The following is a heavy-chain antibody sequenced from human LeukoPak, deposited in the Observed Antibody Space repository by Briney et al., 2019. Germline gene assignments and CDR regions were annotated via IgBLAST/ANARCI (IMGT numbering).Heavy chain of an antibody. CDR1: GFTFRGFA. Sequence: GGSLRLSCAASGFTFRGFAMTWVRQAPGKGLEWVSGISDSGGSTYYADSVKGRFTISRDNSKNTLYLQMNSLRAEDTAVYYCARAMSTFGGVRNYFDSWGQGTLVTVSS. D-gene: IGHD3-16*01. CDR2: ISDSGGST. J-gene: IGHJ4*02. CDR3: ARAMSTFGGVRNYFDS. V-gene: IGHV3-23*01.